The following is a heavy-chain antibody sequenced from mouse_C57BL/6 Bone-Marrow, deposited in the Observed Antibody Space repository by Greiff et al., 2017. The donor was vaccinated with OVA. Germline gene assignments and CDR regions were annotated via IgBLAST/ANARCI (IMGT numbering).Heavy chain of an antibody. D-gene: IGHD1-1*01. CDR1: GYTFTSYG. CDR3: ARFYGSSRGNFDV. V-gene: IGHV1-81*01. Sequence: VQLQQSGAELARPGASVKLSCKASGYTFTSYGISWVKQRTGQGLEWIGEIYPRSGNTYYNEKFKGKATLTADKSSSTAYMELRSLTSEDSAVYFCARFYGSSRGNFDVWGTGTTVTVSS. J-gene: IGHJ1*03. CDR2: IYPRSGNT.